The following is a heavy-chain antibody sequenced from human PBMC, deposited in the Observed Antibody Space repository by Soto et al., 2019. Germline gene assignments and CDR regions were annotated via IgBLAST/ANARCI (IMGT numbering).Heavy chain of an antibody. CDR2: IYYSGST. CDR3: ARGSCSSSWYYDY. J-gene: IGHJ4*02. D-gene: IGHD6-13*01. Sequence: PSETLSLTCTVSGGSISSYYWSWIRQPPGKGLEWIGYIYYSGSTNYNPSLKSRVTISVDTSKNQFSLKLSSVTAADTAVYYCARGSCSSSWYYDYWGQGTLVTVSS. CDR1: GGSISSYY. V-gene: IGHV4-59*01.